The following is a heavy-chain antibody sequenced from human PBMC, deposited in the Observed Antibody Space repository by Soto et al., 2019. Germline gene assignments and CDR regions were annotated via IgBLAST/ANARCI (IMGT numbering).Heavy chain of an antibody. D-gene: IGHD5-18*01. CDR3: ASRDVDTTMVGRDY. J-gene: IGHJ4*02. CDR2: TYYSGTT. Sequence: QVQLQESGPGLVKPSQTLSLTCTVSGGSISSGGYYWYWIRQHSGKGLEWIGFTYYSGTTYYNPSLKSRVTISVDPYKKQFSLKLRSVTAADTAVYYCASRDVDTTMVGRDYWGQGTLVTVSS. V-gene: IGHV4-31*03. CDR1: GGSISSGGYY.